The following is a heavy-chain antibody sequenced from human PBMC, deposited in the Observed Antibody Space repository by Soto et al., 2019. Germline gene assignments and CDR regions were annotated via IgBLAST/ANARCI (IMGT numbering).Heavy chain of an antibody. V-gene: IGHV5-51*01. CDR3: ARHPYDYIWGSYRVSYYFDY. J-gene: IGHJ4*02. Sequence: GESLKISCNGSGYSFTSYWIGWVRQMPGKGLEWMGIIYPGDSDTRYSPSFQGQVTIAADKSISTAYLQWSSLKASDTGMYYCARHPYDYIWGSYRVSYYFDYWGQGTLVTVSS. D-gene: IGHD3-16*02. CDR2: IYPGDSDT. CDR1: GYSFTSYW.